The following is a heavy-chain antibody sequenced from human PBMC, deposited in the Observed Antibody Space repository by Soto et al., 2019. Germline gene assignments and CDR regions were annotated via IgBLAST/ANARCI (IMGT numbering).Heavy chain of an antibody. D-gene: IGHD3-22*01. Sequence: ASVKVSCKASGGTFSSYAISWVRQAPGQGLEWMGGIIPIFGTANYAQKFQGRVTITADESTSTAYMELSSLRSEDTAVYYCAKKTYYYDSSGPRAAFDIWGQGTMVTVSS. CDR3: AKKTYYYDSSGPRAAFDI. CDR1: GGTFSSYA. CDR2: IIPIFGTA. J-gene: IGHJ3*02. V-gene: IGHV1-69*13.